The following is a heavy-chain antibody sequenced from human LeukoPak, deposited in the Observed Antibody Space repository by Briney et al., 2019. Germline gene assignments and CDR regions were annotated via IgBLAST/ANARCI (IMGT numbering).Heavy chain of an antibody. J-gene: IGHJ4*02. CDR3: AKVRYCSGGSCKIFDY. V-gene: IGHV3-30*18. D-gene: IGHD2-15*01. CDR1: GFTFSSYG. CDR2: ISYDGSNK. Sequence: GGSLRLSCAASGFTFSSYGMHWVRQAPGKGLEWVAVISYDGSNKYYADSVKGRFTISRDNSKNTLYLQMNSLRAEDTAVYYCAKVRYCSGGSCKIFDYWGQGTLVTVSS.